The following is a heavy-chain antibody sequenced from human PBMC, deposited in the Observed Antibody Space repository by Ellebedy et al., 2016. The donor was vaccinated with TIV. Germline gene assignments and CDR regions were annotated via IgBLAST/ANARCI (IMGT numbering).Heavy chain of an antibody. V-gene: IGHV3-7*03. Sequence: PGGSLRLSCAASGFTFSDYWMSWVRQAPGKGLEWVANIKQDVSEKWYVDSVKGRFTISRENGKNSVYLQMNSLRAEDTAVYYCARASAGLDYWGQGTLVTVSS. CDR3: ARASAGLDY. D-gene: IGHD6-13*01. J-gene: IGHJ4*02. CDR2: IKQDVSEK. CDR1: GFTFSDYW.